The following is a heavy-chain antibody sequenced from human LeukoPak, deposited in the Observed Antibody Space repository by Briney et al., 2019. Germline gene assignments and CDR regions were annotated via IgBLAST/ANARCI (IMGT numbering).Heavy chain of an antibody. D-gene: IGHD6-13*01. CDR3: AREGSSSLYYFDY. Sequence: GASVKVSCKASGGTFSSYAISWVRQAPGQGLEWMGGIVPIFGTANYAQKFQGRVTITTDESTSTAYMELSSLRSEDTAVYYCAREGSSSLYYFDYWGQGTLVTVSS. CDR2: IVPIFGTA. J-gene: IGHJ4*02. V-gene: IGHV1-69*05. CDR1: GGTFSSYA.